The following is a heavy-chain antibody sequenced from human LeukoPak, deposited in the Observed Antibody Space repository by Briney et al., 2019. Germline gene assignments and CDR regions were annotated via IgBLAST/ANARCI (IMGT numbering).Heavy chain of an antibody. D-gene: IGHD3-16*01. J-gene: IGHJ5*02. CDR3: ARYVANWFDP. V-gene: IGHV4-61*02. CDR1: GGSISSGSYY. CDR2: IYTSGST. Sequence: SETLSLTCTVSGGSISSGSYYWSWIRQPAGKGLEWIGRIYTSGSTNYNPSLKSRVTISVDTSKNQFSLKLSSVTAADTAVYYCARYVANWFDPWGQGTLVTVSS.